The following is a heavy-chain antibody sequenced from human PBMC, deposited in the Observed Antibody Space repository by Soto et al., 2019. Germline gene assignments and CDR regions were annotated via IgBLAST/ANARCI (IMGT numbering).Heavy chain of an antibody. D-gene: IGHD6-25*01. CDR2: ISAYNGNT. CDR3: ARRKERSGPHYFDY. J-gene: IGHJ4*02. Sequence: ASVKVSCKASGYTFTSYGISSVRQSPGTGLQWMGWISAYNGNTNYAQKLQGRVTMTTDTSTSTAYMELRSLRSDDTAVYYCARRKERSGPHYFDYWGQGSLVTVSS. V-gene: IGHV1-18*04. CDR1: GYTFTSYG.